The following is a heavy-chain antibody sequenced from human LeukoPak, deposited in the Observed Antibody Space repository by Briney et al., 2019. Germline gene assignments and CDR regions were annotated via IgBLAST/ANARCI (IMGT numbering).Heavy chain of an antibody. CDR3: ARPRSHRRYCSGGSCYQGGYFDY. V-gene: IGHV4-34*01. J-gene: IGHJ4*02. CDR2: INHSGST. D-gene: IGHD2-15*01. CDR1: GGSISSCY. Sequence: SETLSLTCTVSGGSISSCYWSWIRQPPGKGLEWIGEINHSGSTNYNPSLKSRVTISVDTSKNQFSLKLSSVTAADTAVYYCARPRSHRRYCSGGSCYQGGYFDYWGQGTLVTVSS.